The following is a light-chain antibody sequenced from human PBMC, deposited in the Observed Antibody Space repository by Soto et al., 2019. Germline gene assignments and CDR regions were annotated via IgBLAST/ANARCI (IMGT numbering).Light chain of an antibody. Sequence: QSALTQPASVSGSPGQSITISCSGTSSDVGDYNYVSWYQYHPGEAPKLMIFDVSNRPPGVSNRFSGSKSGNTASLTISGLQAEDEADYYCCSYTGNSYVFGTGTKLTVL. V-gene: IGLV2-14*03. J-gene: IGLJ1*01. CDR1: SSDVGDYNY. CDR3: CSYTGNSYV. CDR2: DVS.